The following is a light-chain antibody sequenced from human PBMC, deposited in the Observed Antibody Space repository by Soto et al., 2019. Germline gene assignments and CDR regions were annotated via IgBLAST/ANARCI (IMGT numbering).Light chain of an antibody. J-gene: IGLJ1*01. Sequence: ALTQPASVSGSPGQSITISCTGTSSDVGGYNYVSWYQQHPGKAPKLMIYEVSNRPSGVSNRFSGSKSGNTASLTISGLQAEDEADYYCSSYTSSSPRVFGTGTKVTVL. CDR2: EVS. CDR1: SSDVGGYNY. V-gene: IGLV2-14*01. CDR3: SSYTSSSPRV.